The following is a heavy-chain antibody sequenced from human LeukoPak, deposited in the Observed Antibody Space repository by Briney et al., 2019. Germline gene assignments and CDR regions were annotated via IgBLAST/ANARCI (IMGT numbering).Heavy chain of an antibody. CDR1: GFTFSSYA. CDR3: ARDLAAAATGWGAFDI. J-gene: IGHJ3*02. Sequence: PGGSLRLSCAASGFTFSSYAMSWVRQAPGKGLEWVSAISGSGGSTYYADSVKGRFTISRDNSKNTLYLQMNSLRAEDTAVYYCARDLAAAATGWGAFDIWGQGTMVTVSS. CDR2: ISGSGGST. V-gene: IGHV3-23*01. D-gene: IGHD6-13*01.